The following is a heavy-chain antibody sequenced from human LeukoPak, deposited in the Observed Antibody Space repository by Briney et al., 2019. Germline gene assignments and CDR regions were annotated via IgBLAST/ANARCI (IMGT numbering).Heavy chain of an antibody. CDR1: GGSISSYY. V-gene: IGHV4-59*01. J-gene: IGHJ4*02. D-gene: IGHD4-11*01. CDR2: IYYSGST. CDR3: ARDNYGKIDY. Sequence: SETLSLTCTVSGGSISSYYWSWIRQPPGKGLEWIGYIYYSGSTNYNPSLKSRVTISVDTSKNQFSLKLSSMTAADTAVYYCARDNYGKIDYWGQGTLVTVSS.